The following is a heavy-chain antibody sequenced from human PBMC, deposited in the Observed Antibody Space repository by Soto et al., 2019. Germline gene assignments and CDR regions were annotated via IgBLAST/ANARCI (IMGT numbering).Heavy chain of an antibody. CDR2: ISSDGSYE. Sequence: QVQLVESGGGVVQPGRSLRLSCAASGFTFSNYGMHWVRQAPGKGLEWVAVISSDGSYEYYGDSVKGRFTVSRDNSKNTLYVEMDSLRAEDTAVYYCVKSRDFGDGDFKVDYWGQGTRVNVSS. V-gene: IGHV3-30*18. J-gene: IGHJ4*02. CDR1: GFTFSNYG. D-gene: IGHD2-21*01. CDR3: VKSRDFGDGDFKVDY.